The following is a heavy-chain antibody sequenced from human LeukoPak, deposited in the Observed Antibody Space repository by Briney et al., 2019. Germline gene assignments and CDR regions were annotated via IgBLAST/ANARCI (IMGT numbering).Heavy chain of an antibody. V-gene: IGHV6-1*01. CDR1: GDSVSSSSAA. CDR3: ARDSVQLDHAIDY. Sequence: SQTLSLTCAISGDSVSSSSAAWNWIRQSPSRGLEWLGRTYHRSKWYNDFAVSVKSRITINPDTSKNQFSLQLSSVTPEDTALYYCARDSVQLDHAIDYWGQGTLVTLSS. J-gene: IGHJ4*02. D-gene: IGHD1-1*01. CDR2: TYHRSKWYN.